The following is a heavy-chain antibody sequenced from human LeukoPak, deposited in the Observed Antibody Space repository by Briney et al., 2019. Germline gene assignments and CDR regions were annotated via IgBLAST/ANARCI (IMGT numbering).Heavy chain of an antibody. CDR2: NSGST. J-gene: IGHJ4*02. CDR3: ARRGRYSSGWSLFDY. CDR1: GGSISSSSYY. D-gene: IGHD6-19*01. Sequence: SETLSLTCTVPGGSISSSSYYWGWIRQPPGKGLEWIGSNSGSTYYNPSLKSRVTISVDTSKNQFSLKLSSVTAADTAVYYCARRGRYSSGWSLFDYWGQGTLVTVSS. V-gene: IGHV4-39*01.